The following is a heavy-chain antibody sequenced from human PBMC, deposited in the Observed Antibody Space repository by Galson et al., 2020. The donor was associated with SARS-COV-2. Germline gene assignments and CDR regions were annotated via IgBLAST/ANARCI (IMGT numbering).Heavy chain of an antibody. CDR2: MNPNSGNT. J-gene: IGHJ6*02. CDR1: GYTFTSYD. CDR3: ARARYSYGYGNYYYGMDV. V-gene: IGHV1-8*01. D-gene: IGHD5-18*01. Sequence: ASVKVSCKASGYTFTSYDINWVRQATGQGLEWMGWMNPNSGNTGYAQKFQGRVTMTRNTSISTAYMELSSLRSEDTAVYYCARARYSYGYGNYYYGMDVWGQGTTVTVSS.